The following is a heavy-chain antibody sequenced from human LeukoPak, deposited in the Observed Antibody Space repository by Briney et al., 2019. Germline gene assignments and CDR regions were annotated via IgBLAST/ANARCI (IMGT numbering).Heavy chain of an antibody. CDR2: ISAYNGNT. Sequence: ASVTVSCKASGYTFTSYGISWVRQAPGQGLEWMGWISAYNGNTNYAQKLQGRVTMTTDTSTSTAYMELRSLRSDDTAVYYCARGRYDGGYQLLWVPQGVYYFDYWGQGTLVTVSS. CDR1: GYTFTSYG. D-gene: IGHD2-2*01. V-gene: IGHV1-18*01. J-gene: IGHJ4*02. CDR3: ARGRYDGGYQLLWVPQGVYYFDY.